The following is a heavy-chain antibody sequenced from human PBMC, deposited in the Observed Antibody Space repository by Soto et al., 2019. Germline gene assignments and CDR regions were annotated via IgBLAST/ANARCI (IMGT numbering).Heavy chain of an antibody. J-gene: IGHJ6*04. D-gene: IGHD4-17*01. CDR2: IYHSGST. V-gene: IGHV4-4*02. Sequence: PSETLSLTCAVSGGSISSSNWWSWVRQPPGKGLEWIGEIYHSGSTNYNPSLKSRVTISVDKSKNQFSLKLSSVTAADTAVYYCARAHYGDYGYGMDVWGKGTTVTVSS. CDR3: ARAHYGDYGYGMDV. CDR1: GGSISSSNW.